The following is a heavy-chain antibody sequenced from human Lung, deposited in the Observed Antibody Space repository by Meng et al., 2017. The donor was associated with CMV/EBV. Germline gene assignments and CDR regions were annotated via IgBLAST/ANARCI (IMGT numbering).Heavy chain of an antibody. CDR1: GFTFSSYA. D-gene: IGHD2-2*01. CDR3: AKGGSTSYYYYGMYA. J-gene: IGHJ6*02. CDR2: ISGSGGST. Sequence: GGSXRLXCAASGFTFSSYAMSWVRQAPGKGLEWVSAISGSGGSTYYADSVKGRFTISRDNSKNTLYLQMNSLRAEDTAVYYCAKGGSTSYYYYGMYALGQGTTVTVSS. V-gene: IGHV3-23*01.